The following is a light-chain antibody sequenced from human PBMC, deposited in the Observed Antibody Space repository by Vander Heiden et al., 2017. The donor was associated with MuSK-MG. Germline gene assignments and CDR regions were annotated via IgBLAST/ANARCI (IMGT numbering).Light chain of an antibody. V-gene: IGKV3-20*01. CDR2: GAS. CDR1: QFVNGRY. J-gene: IGKJ2*01. Sequence: SQFVNGRYVGWYQQRPGQAPRLLIYGASSRAAGVPDRFSGSGSGTDFTLSISRLEPEDFAVYYCQQEDYSPYTFGQGTKVEIK. CDR3: QQEDYSPYT.